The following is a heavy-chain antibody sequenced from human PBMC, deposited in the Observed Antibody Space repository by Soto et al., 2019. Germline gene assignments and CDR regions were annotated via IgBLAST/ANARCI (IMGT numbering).Heavy chain of an antibody. V-gene: IGHV1-69*02. CDR2: IIPILGIA. CDR3: ARGLEGYCSCGSCLLDP. J-gene: IGHJ5*02. Sequence: QVQLVQSGAEVKKPGSSVKVSCKASGGTFSSYTISWVRQAPGQGLEWMGRIIPILGIANYAQKFQGRVTITADKSTSTAYMELSSLRSEDTAVYYCARGLEGYCSCGSCLLDPWGQGTLVTVSS. CDR1: GGTFSSYT. D-gene: IGHD2-15*01.